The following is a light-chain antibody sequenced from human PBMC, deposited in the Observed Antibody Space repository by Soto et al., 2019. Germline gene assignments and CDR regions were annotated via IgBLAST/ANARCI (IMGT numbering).Light chain of an antibody. J-gene: IGKJ1*01. V-gene: IGKV1-5*03. CDR3: QQTLSVPRT. Sequence: DIQMTQSPSTLSGSVGDRVTITCRASQTISSWLAWYQQKPGKAPKLLIYKASTLQRGVPSRFSGSTTGTDFTLTITGLQPEDSATYYCQQTLSVPRTFGLGTKVDIK. CDR2: KAS. CDR1: QTISSW.